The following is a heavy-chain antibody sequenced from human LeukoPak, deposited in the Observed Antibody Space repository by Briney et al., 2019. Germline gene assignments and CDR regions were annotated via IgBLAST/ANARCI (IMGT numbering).Heavy chain of an antibody. V-gene: IGHV1-2*02. Sequence: GASVKVSCKASGYTFTGYYMHWVRQAPGQGLEWMGWINPNSGGTNYAQKFQGRVTMTRDTSISTAYMELSRLRPDDTAVYYCARAAGGYYDFWSGYSQYYFDYWGQGTLVTVSS. D-gene: IGHD3-3*01. CDR1: GYTFTGYY. CDR2: INPNSGGT. J-gene: IGHJ4*02. CDR3: ARAAGGYYDFWSGYSQYYFDY.